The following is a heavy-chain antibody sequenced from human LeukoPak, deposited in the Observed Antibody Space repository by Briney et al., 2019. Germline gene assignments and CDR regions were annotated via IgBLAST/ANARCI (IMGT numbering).Heavy chain of an antibody. CDR1: GYTFTSYG. CDR2: ISAYNGNT. D-gene: IGHD2-15*01. Sequence: ASVKVSCKASGYTFTSYGISWVRQAPGQGLEWMGWISAYNGNTNYAQKLQGRVTLTTDTSTSTAYMELRSLRSDDTAVYYCARDEVVVAATPLDYWGQGTLVAVSS. V-gene: IGHV1-18*01. J-gene: IGHJ4*02. CDR3: ARDEVVVAATPLDY.